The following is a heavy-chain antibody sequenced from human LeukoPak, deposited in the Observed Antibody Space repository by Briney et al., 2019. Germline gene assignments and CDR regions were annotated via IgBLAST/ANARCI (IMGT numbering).Heavy chain of an antibody. CDR3: AREADCSSTSCYEGRDAFDI. D-gene: IGHD2-2*01. CDR1: GFTFSSYA. CDR2: ISYDGSNK. V-gene: IGHV3-30-3*01. Sequence: GGSLRLSCAASGFTFSSYAMHWVRQAPGKGLEWAAVISYDGSNKYYADSVKGRFTISRDNSKNTLYLQMNSLRAEDTAVYYCAREADCSSTSCYEGRDAFDIWGQGTMVTVSS. J-gene: IGHJ3*02.